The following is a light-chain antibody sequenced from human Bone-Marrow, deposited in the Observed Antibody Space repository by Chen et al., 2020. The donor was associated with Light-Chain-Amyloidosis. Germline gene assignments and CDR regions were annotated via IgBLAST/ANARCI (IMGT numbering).Light chain of an antibody. CDR1: SGSIATNY. V-gene: IGLV6-57*01. CDR3: QSYQGSSQGV. Sequence: NFMLTQPHSVSESPGRTVIISCTRSSGSIATNYVQWYQQRPGSSPTTVIYADDQRPSGVADRFSGSIDRSSNSASLTISGVKTEDEDDYYCQSYQGSSQGVFGGGTKLTVL. J-gene: IGLJ3*02. CDR2: ADD.